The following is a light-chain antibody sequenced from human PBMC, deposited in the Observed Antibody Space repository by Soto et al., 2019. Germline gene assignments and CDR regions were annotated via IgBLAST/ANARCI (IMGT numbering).Light chain of an antibody. J-gene: IGLJ1*01. CDR1: SSDVGSYNL. CDR3: CSYAGSSTPFV. Sequence: LTQPASVSGSPGQSITISCTGTSSDVGSYNLVSWYQQHPGKAPKLMIYEGSKRPSGVSNRFSGSKSGNTASLTISGLQAEDEGDYYCCSYAGSSTPFVFGTGTKV. CDR2: EGS. V-gene: IGLV2-23*01.